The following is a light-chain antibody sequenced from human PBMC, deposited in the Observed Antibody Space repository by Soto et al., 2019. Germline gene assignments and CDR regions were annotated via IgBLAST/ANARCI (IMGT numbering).Light chain of an antibody. Sequence: QSALTQPPSASGSPGQSVTISCTGTSSDVGAYNYVSWYQQLPGKAPKLIIYEVSKRPSGVPDRFSGSKSGNTASLTVSGRQAEDEADYYGTSYAGTYSFFYVFGTGTKLTVL. CDR3: TSYAGTYSFFYV. CDR2: EVS. V-gene: IGLV2-8*01. CDR1: SSDVGAYNY. J-gene: IGLJ1*01.